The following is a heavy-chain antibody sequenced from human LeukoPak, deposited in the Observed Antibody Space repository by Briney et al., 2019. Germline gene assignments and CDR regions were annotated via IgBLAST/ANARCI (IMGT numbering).Heavy chain of an antibody. CDR2: IYYSGST. J-gene: IGHJ4*02. D-gene: IGHD2/OR15-2a*01. V-gene: IGHV4-59*08. CDR3: ARGTRINYFDY. Sequence: SETLSLTCTVSFGAINSYYWSWIRQPPGKGLEWIGYIYYSGSTNYNPSLKSRVTLSVDTSKNQFSLNLSSVTAADTAIYYCARGTRINYFDYWGQGTLVTVSS. CDR1: FGAINSYY.